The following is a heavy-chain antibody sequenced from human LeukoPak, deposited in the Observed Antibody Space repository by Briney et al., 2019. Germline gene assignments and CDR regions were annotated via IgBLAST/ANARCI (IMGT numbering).Heavy chain of an antibody. CDR1: GYTFSSYW. CDR2: IKQDGNEK. CDR3: AREDYSGSYYFPTNYYYYMDV. Sequence: GGSLRISCAASGYTFSSYWMSWVRQAPGKGLEWVANIKQDGNEKYYVDSVKGRFTISRDNAKNSLYLQMNSLRAEDTAVYYCAREDYSGSYYFPTNYYYYMDVWGKGTTVTISS. D-gene: IGHD1-26*01. J-gene: IGHJ6*03. V-gene: IGHV3-7*01.